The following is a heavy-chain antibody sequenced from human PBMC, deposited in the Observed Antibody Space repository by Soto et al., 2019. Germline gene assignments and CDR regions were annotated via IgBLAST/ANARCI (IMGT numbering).Heavy chain of an antibody. CDR1: GFTFSSYA. CDR3: ASRVKDCSSTSCYYNYYGMAD. V-gene: IGHV3-30-3*01. CDR2: ISYDGSNK. J-gene: IGHJ6*02. D-gene: IGHD2-2*01. Sequence: QVQLVESGGGVVQPGRSLRLSCAASGFTFSSYAMHWVRQAPGKGLEWVAVISYDGSNKYYADSVKGRFTISRDNSKNTLYLQMNSLRAADTAVYYCASRVKDCSSTSCYYNYYGMADWGQGTTVTVSS.